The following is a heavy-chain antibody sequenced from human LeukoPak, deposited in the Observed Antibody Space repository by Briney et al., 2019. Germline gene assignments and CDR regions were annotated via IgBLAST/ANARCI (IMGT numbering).Heavy chain of an antibody. J-gene: IGHJ4*02. V-gene: IGHV1-18*01. CDR3: ARVRSIVVVPAAIASTFDY. Sequence: ASVKVPCKASGYTFTNYTLNWVRQAPGQGLEWMGWISAYNGNTNYAQKLQGRVTMTTDTSTSTAYMELRSLRSDDTAVYYCARVRSIVVVPAAIASTFDYWGQGTLVTVSS. CDR2: ISAYNGNT. D-gene: IGHD2-2*01. CDR1: GYTFTNYT.